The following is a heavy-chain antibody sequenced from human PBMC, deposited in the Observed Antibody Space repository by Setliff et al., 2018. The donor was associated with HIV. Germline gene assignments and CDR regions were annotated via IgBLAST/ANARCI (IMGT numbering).Heavy chain of an antibody. J-gene: IGHJ4*02. Sequence: SETLSLTCAVYGGSFSGYYWSWIRQPPGKGLEWIGEINHSGSTYYNPSLESRVTLSVDPSKSQFSLKLTSVTAADTALYYCVTTDYFYGRNNFEYWGQGALVTVSS. CDR2: INHSGST. CDR1: GGSFSGYY. D-gene: IGHD3-10*01. CDR3: VTTDYFYGRNNFEY. V-gene: IGHV4-34*01.